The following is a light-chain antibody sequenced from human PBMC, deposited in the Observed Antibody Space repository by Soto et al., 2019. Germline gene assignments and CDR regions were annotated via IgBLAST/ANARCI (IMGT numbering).Light chain of an antibody. Sequence: DIQLTQSPSTLSASVGDRVIITCRASQRISGWMAWYQQKPGKAPNLLIYKTLKTGVPSRFSGSGSGTEFTLILSSLQPDDFATYYCQQYHTYSFGQGTTVEIK. J-gene: IGKJ1*01. CDR3: QQYHTYS. CDR2: KT. V-gene: IGKV1-5*03. CDR1: QRISGW.